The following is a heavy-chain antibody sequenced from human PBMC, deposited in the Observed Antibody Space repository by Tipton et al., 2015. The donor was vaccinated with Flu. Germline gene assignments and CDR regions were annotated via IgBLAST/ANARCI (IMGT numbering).Heavy chain of an antibody. CDR2: IYYSGST. Sequence: TLSLTCTVSGGSISSSSYYWGWIRQPPGKGLEWIGSIYYSGSTYYNPSLKSRVTISVDTSKNQFSLTLSSVTAADTAVYYCARDGYYYDSSGLDYWGQGTLVTVSS. CDR1: GGSISSSSYY. CDR3: ARDGYYYDSSGLDY. D-gene: IGHD3-22*01. V-gene: IGHV4-39*07. J-gene: IGHJ4*02.